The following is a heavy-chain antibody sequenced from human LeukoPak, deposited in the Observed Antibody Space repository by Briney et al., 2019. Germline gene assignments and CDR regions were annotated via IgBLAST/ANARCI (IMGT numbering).Heavy chain of an antibody. CDR2: IKQDGSEK. J-gene: IGHJ5*02. CDR3: ARRASVRGAQYNWFDP. V-gene: IGHV3-7*01. D-gene: IGHD3-10*01. Sequence: GGFLRLSCAASGFTFSSYWMSWVRQAPGKGLEWVAYIKQDGSEKYYVDSVKGRFTISRDNAKNSLYLQMNSLRAEDTAVYYCARRASVRGAQYNWFDPWGQGTLVTVSS. CDR1: GFTFSSYW.